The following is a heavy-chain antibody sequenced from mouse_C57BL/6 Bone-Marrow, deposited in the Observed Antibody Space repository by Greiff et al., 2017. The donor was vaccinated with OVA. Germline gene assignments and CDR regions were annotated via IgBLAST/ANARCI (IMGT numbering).Heavy chain of an antibody. CDR2: ISYDGSN. Sequence: EVQLVESGPGLVKPSQSLSLTCSVTGYSITSGYYWNWIRQFPGNKLEWMGSISYDGSNNYNPSLKNRISITRDTSKNQLFLKLNSVTTEDTATYYCAGELFAYWGQGTLVTVSA. J-gene: IGHJ3*01. CDR3: AGELFAY. CDR1: GYSITSGYY. V-gene: IGHV3-6*01.